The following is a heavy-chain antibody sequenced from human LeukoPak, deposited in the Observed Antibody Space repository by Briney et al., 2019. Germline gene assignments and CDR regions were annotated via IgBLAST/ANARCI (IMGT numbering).Heavy chain of an antibody. CDR1: GYTFTSYD. V-gene: IGHV1-46*03. J-gene: IGHJ3*02. CDR2: INPSGGST. Sequence: ASVKVSCKASGYTFTSYDMHWVRQAPGQGLEWMGMINPSGGSTSYAQKFQGRVTMTRDTSTSTVYMELSSLRSEDTAVYYCVRDPDYDGNSVPRGAFDIRGQGTMVTVSS. D-gene: IGHD4-23*01. CDR3: VRDPDYDGNSVPRGAFDI.